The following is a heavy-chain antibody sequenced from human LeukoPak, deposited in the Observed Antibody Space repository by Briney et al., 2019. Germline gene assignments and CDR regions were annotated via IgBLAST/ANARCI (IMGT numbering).Heavy chain of an antibody. J-gene: IGHJ4*02. D-gene: IGHD3-3*01. V-gene: IGHV4-39*01. CDR2: IYYSGST. Sequence: SETLSLTCTVSGGSISSSSYYWGWIRQPPGKGLEWIGSIYYSGSTYYNPSLKSRVTISVDTSKNQFSLKLSSVTAADTAVYYCVRGWSGYYAIDYWGQGSLVTVSS. CDR1: GGSISSSSYY. CDR3: VRGWSGYYAIDY.